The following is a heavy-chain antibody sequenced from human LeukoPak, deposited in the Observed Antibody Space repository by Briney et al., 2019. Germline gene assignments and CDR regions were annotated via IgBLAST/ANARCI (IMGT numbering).Heavy chain of an antibody. CDR1: GYSISSGYY. D-gene: IGHD1-26*01. CDR2: IHSSGST. V-gene: IGHV4-38-2*02. J-gene: IGHJ6*03. Sequence: PSETLSLTCTVSGYSISSGYYWGWIRQPPGKGLEWIGHIHSSGSTNYNPSLKSRVTISVDTSKNQFSLKLSSVTAADTAVYYCARGGALGYYYYYMDVWGKGTTVTVSS. CDR3: ARGGALGYYYYYMDV.